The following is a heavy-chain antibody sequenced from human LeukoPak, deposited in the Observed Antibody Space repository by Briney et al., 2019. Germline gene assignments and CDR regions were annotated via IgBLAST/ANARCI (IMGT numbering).Heavy chain of an antibody. V-gene: IGHV3-43D*03. CDR2: ISWDGGST. D-gene: IGHD1-26*01. CDR1: GFTFDDYA. CDR3: ARAYSALYYFDY. J-gene: IGHJ4*02. Sequence: GGSLRLSCAASGFTFDDYAMHWVRQAPGKGLEWVSLISWDGGSTYYADSVKGRFTIYRDNSKNTLYLQMNSLRAEGTAVYYCARAYSALYYFDYWGQGTLVTVSS.